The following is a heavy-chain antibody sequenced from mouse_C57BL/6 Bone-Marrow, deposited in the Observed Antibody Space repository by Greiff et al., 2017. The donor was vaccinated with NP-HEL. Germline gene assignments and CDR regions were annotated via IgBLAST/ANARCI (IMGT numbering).Heavy chain of an antibody. D-gene: IGHD1-1*01. CDR1: GFTFSDYY. CDR3: AREETTVVAKDWFAY. V-gene: IGHV5-12*01. J-gene: IGHJ3*01. CDR2: ISNGGGST. Sequence: EVKLVESGGGLVQPGGSLKLSCAASGFTFSDYYMYWVRQTPEKRLEWVAYISNGGGSTYYPDTVKGRFTISRDNAKNTLYLQMSRLKSEDTAMYYCAREETTVVAKDWFAYWGQGTLVTVSA.